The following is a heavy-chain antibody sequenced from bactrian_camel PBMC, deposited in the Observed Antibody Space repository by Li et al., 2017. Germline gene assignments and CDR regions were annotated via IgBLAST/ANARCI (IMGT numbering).Heavy chain of an antibody. CDR3: ATLRVVDGAGFFGYWG. J-gene: IGHJ4*01. Sequence: VQLVESGGGSVQPGGSLRLSCAVPGYSLVTHCMGWFRQAPGKQREGVATIDAEGTASYAESVKGRFTISRDNAKNTLYLQMNSLKSEDTALYYCATLRVVDGAGFFGYWGWGQGTQVTVS. V-gene: IGHV3S53*01. D-gene: IGHD2*01. CDR2: IDAEGTA. CDR1: GYSLVTHC.